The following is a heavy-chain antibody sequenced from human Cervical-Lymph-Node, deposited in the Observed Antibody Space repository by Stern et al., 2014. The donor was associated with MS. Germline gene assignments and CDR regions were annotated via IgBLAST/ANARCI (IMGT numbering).Heavy chain of an antibody. Sequence: QVQLGQSGAEVKKPGASVKVSCKASGYTFPNYGISWVRQAPGQGLELMGLISTYTGDTHYDQKVQGRVTMTTDTTTTTAYMELRSLRSDDTAVYYCARDVVIVVALHNWFDPWGQGTLVTVSS. J-gene: IGHJ5*02. CDR3: ARDVVIVVALHNWFDP. CDR2: ISTYTGDT. V-gene: IGHV1-18*01. CDR1: GYTFPNYG. D-gene: IGHD2-15*01.